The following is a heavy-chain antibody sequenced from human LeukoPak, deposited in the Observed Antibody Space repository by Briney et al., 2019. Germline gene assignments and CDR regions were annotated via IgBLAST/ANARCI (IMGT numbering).Heavy chain of an antibody. CDR3: TRDPVVVTAREVFDI. J-gene: IGHJ3*02. V-gene: IGHV3-49*03. Sequence: PGGSLRLSCTASGFTFGDYAMSWFRQAPGKGLEWVGFIRSKAYGGTTEYAASVKGRFTISRDDSKSIAYLQMNSLKTEDTAVYYCTRDPVVVTAREVFDIWGKGTMVTVSS. CDR1: GFTFGDYA. D-gene: IGHD2-21*02. CDR2: IRSKAYGGTT.